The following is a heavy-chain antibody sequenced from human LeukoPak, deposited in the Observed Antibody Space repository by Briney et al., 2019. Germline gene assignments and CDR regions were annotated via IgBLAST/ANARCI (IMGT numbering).Heavy chain of an antibody. CDR2: INHSGST. Sequence: SETLSLTCAVYGGSFSGYYWSWIRQPPGKGLEWIGEINHSGSTNYNPSLKSRVTISVDTSKNQFSLKLSSVTAADTAVYYCARFGRYGSGDYWGQEPWSPSPQ. CDR1: GGSFSGYY. CDR3: ARFGRYGSGDY. D-gene: IGHD3-10*01. V-gene: IGHV4-34*01. J-gene: IGHJ4*01.